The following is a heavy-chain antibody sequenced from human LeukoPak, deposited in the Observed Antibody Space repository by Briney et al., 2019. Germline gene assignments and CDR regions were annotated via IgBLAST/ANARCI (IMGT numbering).Heavy chain of an antibody. Sequence: GESLKISCKGSGYSFTSYWIGWVRQMPGKGLEWMGIIYPGDPDTRYSPSFQGQVTISADKSISTAYLQWSSLKASDTAMYYCARRCGGGGGSCYSGAFDIWGQGTMVTVSS. J-gene: IGHJ3*02. CDR2: IYPGDPDT. CDR1: GYSFTSYW. D-gene: IGHD2-15*01. V-gene: IGHV5-51*01. CDR3: ARRCGGGGGSCYSGAFDI.